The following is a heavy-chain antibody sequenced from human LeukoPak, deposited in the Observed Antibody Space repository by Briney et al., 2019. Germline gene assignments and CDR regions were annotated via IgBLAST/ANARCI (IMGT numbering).Heavy chain of an antibody. CDR2: INWNGDRI. Sequence: GGSLTLSCAASGFTFDDYGMNWVRQAPGKGLEWVSGINWNGDRIDYADSVKGRFTISSDNAKNSLYLQMNSLTPEATALYYCARSRITIFGVITRGAFDIWGQGAMVTVSS. CDR1: GFTFDDYG. J-gene: IGHJ3*02. CDR3: ARSRITIFGVITRGAFDI. V-gene: IGHV3-20*04. D-gene: IGHD3-3*01.